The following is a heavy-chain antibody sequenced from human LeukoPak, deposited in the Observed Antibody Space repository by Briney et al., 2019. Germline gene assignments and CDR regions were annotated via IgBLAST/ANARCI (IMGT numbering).Heavy chain of an antibody. Sequence: SETLSLTCTVSGGSISGYYWSWIRQPAGMGLEWIGRISTSGSTHYSPSLKSRVTMSVDTSRNQFSLNLSSVAAADTAVYYCANNQPPFDYWGQGTLVTVSS. J-gene: IGHJ4*02. CDR3: ANNQPPFDY. D-gene: IGHD1-14*01. CDR1: GGSISGYY. V-gene: IGHV4-4*07. CDR2: ISTSGST.